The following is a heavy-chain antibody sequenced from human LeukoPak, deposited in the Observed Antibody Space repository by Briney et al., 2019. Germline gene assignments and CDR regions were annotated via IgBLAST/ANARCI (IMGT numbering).Heavy chain of an antibody. J-gene: IGHJ4*02. CDR1: GYSISSGYY. D-gene: IGHD1-1*01. CDR2: IYHSGST. V-gene: IGHV4-38-2*02. CDR3: ARDRGTWNDDGFDY. Sequence: PSETLSLTCTVSGYSISSGYYWAWIRQPPGKGLEWIGYIYHSGSTNYNPSLKSRVTISVDTSKNQFSLKLSSVTAADTAVYYCARDRGTWNDDGFDYWGQGTLVTVSS.